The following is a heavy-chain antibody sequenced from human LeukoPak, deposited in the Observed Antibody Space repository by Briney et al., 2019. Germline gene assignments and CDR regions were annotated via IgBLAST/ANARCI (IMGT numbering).Heavy chain of an antibody. V-gene: IGHV4-39*01. CDR2: IYHSGNS. J-gene: IGHJ4*02. CDR1: GGSISSSSYY. D-gene: IGHD3-10*01. CDR3: ARHSSYYGNFDY. Sequence: SETLSLTCTVSGGSISSSSYYWGWIRQPPGKGLEWIGSIYHSGNSYYNPFLKSRVTISVDTSKNQFSLKLSSVTAADTAVYYCARHSSYYGNFDYWGQGTLVTVSS.